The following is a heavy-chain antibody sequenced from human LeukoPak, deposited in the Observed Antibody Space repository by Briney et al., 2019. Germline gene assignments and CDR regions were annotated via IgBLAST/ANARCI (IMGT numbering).Heavy chain of an antibody. CDR3: ARADSSGYEHFDY. V-gene: IGHV4-59*01. CDR2: IYYLGST. J-gene: IGHJ4*02. Sequence: TSETLSLTCTVSGGSISTYYWSWIRQPPGKGLEWIGYIYYLGSTNYNPSLKSRVTISVDTSKNQFSLRLNSVTAADTAVHYCARADSSGYEHFDYWGQGTLVTVSS. D-gene: IGHD3-22*01. CDR1: GGSISTYY.